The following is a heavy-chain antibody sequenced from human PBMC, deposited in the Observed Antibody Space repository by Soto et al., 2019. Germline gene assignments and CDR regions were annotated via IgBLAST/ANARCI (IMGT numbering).Heavy chain of an antibody. D-gene: IGHD3-3*01. J-gene: IGHJ3*01. V-gene: IGHV1-18*04. CDR3: AREGILGLFDAYDL. CDR1: VFTSSG. Sequence: QAQLVQSGAEVKKPGASVKVSCKASVFTSSGISWVRQAPGQRLEWMGWISTHNGNTIYAQKFQGRVIMTMDTSTTTVYMELRGLRPDDTAVYLCAREGILGLFDAYDLWGQGTMVTFSS. CDR2: ISTHNGNT.